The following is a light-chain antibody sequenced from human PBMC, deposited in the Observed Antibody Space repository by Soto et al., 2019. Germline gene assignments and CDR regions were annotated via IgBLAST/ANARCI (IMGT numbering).Light chain of an antibody. V-gene: IGKV1-5*03. CDR1: QSISSW. J-gene: IGKJ1*01. CDR2: KAS. Sequence: DIQMTQSPSTLSASVGDRVTITCRASQSISSWLAWYQQKPGKAPKLLIYKASSLESGAPSRFSGSGSGTEFTLTINSLQPDDFATYYCQQYNSPWTFGQGTKVDI. CDR3: QQYNSPWT.